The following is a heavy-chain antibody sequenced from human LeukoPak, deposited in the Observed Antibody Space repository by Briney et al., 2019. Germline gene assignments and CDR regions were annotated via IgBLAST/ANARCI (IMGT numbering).Heavy chain of an antibody. CDR2: INHSGST. V-gene: IGHV4-34*01. D-gene: IGHD7-27*01. Sequence: SETLSLTCAVYGGSFSGYYWRWLRQPPGKGLEWIGEINHSGSTNYNPSLKSRVTISVDTSKNQFSLTLSSVTAADTAVYYCATNWGSIDYWGQGTLVTVSS. CDR1: GGSFSGYY. J-gene: IGHJ4*02. CDR3: ATNWGSIDY.